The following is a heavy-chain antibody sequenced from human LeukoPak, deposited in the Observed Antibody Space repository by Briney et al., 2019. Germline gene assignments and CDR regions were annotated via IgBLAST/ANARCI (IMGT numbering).Heavy chain of an antibody. CDR1: GYSFTSYW. D-gene: IGHD6-13*01. V-gene: IGHV5-51*01. CDR2: IYPGDSDT. CDR3: ARLAPYSAAAGTTAFDP. Sequence: GESLKISCKGSGYSFTSYWIGWVRQMPGKGLEWMRIIYPGDSDTRYSPSFQGQVTISADKSISTAYLQWSSLKASDTAIYYCARLAPYSAAAGTTAFDPWGQGTLVTVSS. J-gene: IGHJ5*02.